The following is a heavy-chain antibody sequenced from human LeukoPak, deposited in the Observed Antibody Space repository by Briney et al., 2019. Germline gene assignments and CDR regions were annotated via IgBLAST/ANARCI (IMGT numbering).Heavy chain of an antibody. Sequence: ASVKVSCKASGYTFTGYYMHWVRQAPGQGLEWMGWINPNSGGTYYAQKFQGRVTMTSDTSISTAYMELSRLRSDDTAVYYCAREKVGARPEYYYYYYMDVWGKGTTVTISS. D-gene: IGHD1-26*01. J-gene: IGHJ6*03. V-gene: IGHV1-2*02. CDR1: GYTFTGYY. CDR2: INPNSGGT. CDR3: AREKVGARPEYYYYYYMDV.